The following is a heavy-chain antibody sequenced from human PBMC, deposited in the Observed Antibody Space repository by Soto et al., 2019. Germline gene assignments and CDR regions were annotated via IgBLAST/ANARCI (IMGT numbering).Heavy chain of an antibody. Sequence: QVQLVQSGAEVKKPGASVKVSCKASGYTFTSYGISWVRQAPGQGLEWMGWISAYNGNTNYAQKLQGRVTMTTDTSTSTAYMELRSLRSDDTAVYYCAGYAAIVLVPAADNYYYYGMDVWGQGTTVTVSS. V-gene: IGHV1-18*01. D-gene: IGHD2-2*01. J-gene: IGHJ6*02. CDR1: GYTFTSYG. CDR2: ISAYNGNT. CDR3: AGYAAIVLVPAADNYYYYGMDV.